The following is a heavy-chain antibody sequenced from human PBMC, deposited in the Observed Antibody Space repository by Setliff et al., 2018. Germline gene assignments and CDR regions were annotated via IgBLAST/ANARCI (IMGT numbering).Heavy chain of an antibody. D-gene: IGHD6-19*01. V-gene: IGHV1-2*02. CDR3: ARVGGYASAWHGIEAFDI. Sequence: AASVKVSCKTSGYIFTNYYIHWVRQAPGQGLEWMGWINANTGGTREVQKFQGRVTMTRDTSIDTAYMEVNRLTYDDTAVYYCARVGGYASAWHGIEAFDIWGQGTKVTVS. CDR1: GYIFTNYY. CDR2: INANTGGT. J-gene: IGHJ3*02.